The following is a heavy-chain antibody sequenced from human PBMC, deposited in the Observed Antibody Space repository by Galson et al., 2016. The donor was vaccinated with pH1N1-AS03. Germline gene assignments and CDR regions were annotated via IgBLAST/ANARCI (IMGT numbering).Heavy chain of an antibody. CDR1: LASGFTFSGYY. CDR3: ARTSGAYFGRAFDI. CDR2: ISSDSTTI. Sequence: SLRLSCAASLASGFTFSGYYMHWVRQAPGKGLEWVSYISSDSTTIYYADYVKGRFTISRDNAKNSLYLQMNSLTAEDTAIYYCARTSGAYFGRAFDIWGQGTMVTVSS. V-gene: IGHV3-48*03. D-gene: IGHD1-26*01. J-gene: IGHJ3*02.